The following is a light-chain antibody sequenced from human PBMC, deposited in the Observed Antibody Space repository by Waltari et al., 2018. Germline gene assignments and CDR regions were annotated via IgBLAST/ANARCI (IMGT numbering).Light chain of an antibody. CDR3: QQYNNWPWT. CDR1: QSVSSS. CDR2: GAS. J-gene: IGKJ1*01. Sequence: EIVMTQSPATLSVSPGERATLSCRASQSVSSSLAWYQQKPGQAPRLLIYGASTRATGSPARFSGSGSGTEFTLTISSLQSEDFAVYYCQQYNNWPWTFGQGTKVEIE. V-gene: IGKV3-15*01.